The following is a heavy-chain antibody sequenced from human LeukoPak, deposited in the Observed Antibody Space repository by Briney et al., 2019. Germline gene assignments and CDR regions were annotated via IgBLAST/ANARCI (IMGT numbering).Heavy chain of an antibody. V-gene: IGHV3-53*01. CDR2: IYSGGST. Sequence: PGGSLRLSCAASGFTVSNNYMSWVRQAPGKGLEWVSVIYSGGSTYYADSVKGRFTISRDNSNNTLYLQMNSLRAEDTAVYYCAGRDFIAADGYFYYGLYVWGQGTTVTVPS. D-gene: IGHD6-13*01. CDR1: GFTVSNNY. CDR3: AGRDFIAADGYFYYGLYV. J-gene: IGHJ6*02.